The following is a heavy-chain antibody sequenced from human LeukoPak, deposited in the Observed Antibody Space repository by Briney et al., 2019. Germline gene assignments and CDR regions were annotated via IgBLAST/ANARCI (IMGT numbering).Heavy chain of an antibody. CDR3: VRPDRIFGVPAAFDA. CDR1: GGSFSDYP. J-gene: IGHJ3*01. Sequence: ASVKVSCKASGGSFSDYPINWVRQAPGQGLEWLGGIIPKYSASNCAQAFQGRVTITADESTNTVYMEMSGLRPDDTAVYYCVRPDRIFGVPAAFDAWGQGTLVAVSS. V-gene: IGHV1-69*13. CDR2: IIPKYSAS. D-gene: IGHD3-3*02.